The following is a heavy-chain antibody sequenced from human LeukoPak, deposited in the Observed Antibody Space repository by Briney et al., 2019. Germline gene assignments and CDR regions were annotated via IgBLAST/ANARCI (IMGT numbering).Heavy chain of an antibody. V-gene: IGHV3-23*01. D-gene: IGHD6-13*01. CDR3: AKEGQYSSSHY. CDR2: ISGSGGST. J-gene: IGHJ4*02. CDR1: GFTFSSYA. Sequence: GGSLRLSCAASGFTFSSYAMSWVRQAPGKGLEWVSAISGSGGSTDYADSVKGRFTISRDNSKNTLYLQMNGLRAEDTAVYYCAKEGQYSSSHYWGQGTLVTVSS.